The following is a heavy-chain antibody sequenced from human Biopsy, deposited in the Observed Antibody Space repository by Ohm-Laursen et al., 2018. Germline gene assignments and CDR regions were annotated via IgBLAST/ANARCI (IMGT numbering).Heavy chain of an antibody. CDR3: ARDRGYYSDRTVPGYFDL. D-gene: IGHD3-22*01. Sequence: GTLSLPWTVSGHSISSYYWRWTPQPPGKGLQWIGYVYYTGSTDYNPSLQSRVTISVDTSKNHFSLRLRSVTPADTAIYYCARDRGYYSDRTVPGYFDLWGRGTLVTVSS. CDR2: VYYTGST. CDR1: GHSISSYY. J-gene: IGHJ2*01. V-gene: IGHV4-59*13.